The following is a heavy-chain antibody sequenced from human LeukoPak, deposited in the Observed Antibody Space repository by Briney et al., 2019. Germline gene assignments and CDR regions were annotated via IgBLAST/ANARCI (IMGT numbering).Heavy chain of an antibody. V-gene: IGHV3-11*01. CDR2: ISGSSRTI. J-gene: IGHJ5*02. CDR3: ARTWGRFDP. CDR1: GFSFSDYY. Sequence: GGSLRLSCAASGFSFSDYYMSWIRQAPGKGLEWLSYISGSSRTIYFADSVRGRFTISRDNAKNSLYLQMNRLTAEDTALYYCARTWGRFDPWGQGTLVTVSS. D-gene: IGHD1-26*01.